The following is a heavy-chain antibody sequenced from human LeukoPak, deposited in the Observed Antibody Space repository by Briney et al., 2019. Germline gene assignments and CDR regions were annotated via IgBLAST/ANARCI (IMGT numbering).Heavy chain of an antibody. Sequence: ASVNVSCKASGYTFSGYYMHWVRQAPGQGLEWMGWINPNSGGTNYAQKLQGRVTMTRDTTISTAYMELSRLRSDDTAVYYCARGYPLSTTAAGTYFQHWGQGTLVTVSS. CDR2: INPNSGGT. CDR3: ARGYPLSTTAAGTYFQH. CDR1: GYTFSGYY. V-gene: IGHV1-2*02. J-gene: IGHJ1*01. D-gene: IGHD6-13*01.